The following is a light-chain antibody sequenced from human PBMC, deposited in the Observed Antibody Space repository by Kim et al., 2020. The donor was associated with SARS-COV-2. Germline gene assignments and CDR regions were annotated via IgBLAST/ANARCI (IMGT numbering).Light chain of an antibody. J-gene: IGKJ2*01. CDR3: QQFYSTPPT. V-gene: IGKV4-1*01. Sequence: RATINCKTSQSILNSPNNKNYLAWYQQKPRQPPKLLIYWASTRESGVPDRFSGSGSGTDFTLTISSLQAEDVAVYYCQQFYSTPPTFGQGTKLEI. CDR2: WAS. CDR1: QSILNSPNNKNY.